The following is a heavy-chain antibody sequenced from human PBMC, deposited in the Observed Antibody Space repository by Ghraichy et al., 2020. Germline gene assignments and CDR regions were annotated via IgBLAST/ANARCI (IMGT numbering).Heavy chain of an antibody. Sequence: SGPTLVKPTQTLTLTCTLSGFSLSTSGVGVGWIRQPPGKALEWLALIYWNDDKRYNPSLKSRLTITKDTSKNQVVLTMTNMDPVDTGTYYCAHRRLPYPLDPRGQGTLVTVSS. J-gene: IGHJ5*02. V-gene: IGHV2-5*01. D-gene: IGHD2-15*01. CDR2: IYWNDDK. CDR3: AHRRLPYPLDP. CDR1: GFSLSTSGVG.